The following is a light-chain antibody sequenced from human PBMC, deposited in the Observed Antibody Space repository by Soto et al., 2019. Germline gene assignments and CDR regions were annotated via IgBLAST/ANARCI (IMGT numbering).Light chain of an antibody. CDR1: SSDIGAYNY. Sequence: QSALTQPTSVSGSPGQSIAISCTGTSSDIGAYNYVSWYQQYPGKAPKLIIRDVRNRPSGVADRFSGSKSGNTASLTISGLQAEDEADYYCSSYTSSDSVVFGGGTKLTV. V-gene: IGLV2-14*03. CDR3: SSYTSSDSVV. J-gene: IGLJ2*01. CDR2: DVR.